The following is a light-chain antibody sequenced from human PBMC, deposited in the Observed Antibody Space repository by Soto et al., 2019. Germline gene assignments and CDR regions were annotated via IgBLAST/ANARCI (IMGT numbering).Light chain of an antibody. CDR2: GAS. Sequence: EIVLTQSPGTLSLSPGERASLSCRASESVTASDLAWYQQKPGQAPRLLIYGASSRATGIPDRFSGSGSGTDFTLTISRLEPEDFAVCYCQQYGSSPYTFGQGTKLEIK. CDR3: QQYGSSPYT. J-gene: IGKJ2*01. CDR1: ESVTASD. V-gene: IGKV3-20*01.